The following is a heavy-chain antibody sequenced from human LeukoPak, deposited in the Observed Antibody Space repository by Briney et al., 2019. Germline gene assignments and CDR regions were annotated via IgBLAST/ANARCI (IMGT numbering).Heavy chain of an antibody. Sequence: PGGSLRLSCAASGFTFSDYYLSWIRQAPGKGLEWVSSISSSSSYIYYADSVKGRFTISRDNAKNSLYLQMNSLRAEDTAVYYCARGTLYYYDSSGLDAFDIWGQGTMVTVSS. CDR2: ISSSSSYI. V-gene: IGHV3-11*06. J-gene: IGHJ3*02. CDR3: ARGTLYYYDSSGLDAFDI. CDR1: GFTFSDYY. D-gene: IGHD3-22*01.